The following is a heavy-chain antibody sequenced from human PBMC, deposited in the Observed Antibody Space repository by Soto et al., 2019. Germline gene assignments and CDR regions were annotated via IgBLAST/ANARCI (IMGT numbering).Heavy chain of an antibody. CDR2: IYFTGKT. Sequence: SENPSLTCAVSGDSIRDGGYYWAWIRQRPGKGLEWMGYIYFTGKTNYNPSLENRLTMSVDMSRRQLYLRLTSVTAADTAVYFWAKDPSPQPIPAVTPRWGDPWGQG. D-gene: IGHD4-4*01. CDR3: AKDPSPQPIPAVTPRWGDP. CDR1: GDSIRDGGYY. V-gene: IGHV4-31*11. J-gene: IGHJ5*02.